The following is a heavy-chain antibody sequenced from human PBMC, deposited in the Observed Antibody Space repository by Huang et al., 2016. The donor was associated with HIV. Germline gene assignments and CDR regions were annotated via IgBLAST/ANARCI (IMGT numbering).Heavy chain of an antibody. CDR1: GGSISSSSYY. D-gene: IGHD6-13*01. CDR2: IYHSGTT. Sequence: QLQLQESGPGLVKPSATLSLTCTVSGGSISSSSYYWGWIRQPPGKGLEWIGSIYHSGTTHYNPALKSRVTISVDTSRTQFSLKLSSVTAADTAVYYCAAHGRIVGIPAAPLRFDPWGQGTLVTVSS. CDR3: AAHGRIVGIPAAPLRFDP. V-gene: IGHV4-39*01. J-gene: IGHJ5*02.